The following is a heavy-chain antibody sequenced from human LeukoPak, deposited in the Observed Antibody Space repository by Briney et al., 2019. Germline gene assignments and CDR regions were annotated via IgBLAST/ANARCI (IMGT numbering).Heavy chain of an antibody. Sequence: GGSLRLSCAASGFTFSSYAMNWVRQAPGKGLEWASAISGSGGNTYYADSVKGRFTISRDNAKNSLYLQMNSLRAEDTAVYYCARSGFDPWGQGTLVTVSS. V-gene: IGHV3-23*01. CDR3: ARSGFDP. CDR2: ISGSGGNT. CDR1: GFTFSSYA. J-gene: IGHJ5*02.